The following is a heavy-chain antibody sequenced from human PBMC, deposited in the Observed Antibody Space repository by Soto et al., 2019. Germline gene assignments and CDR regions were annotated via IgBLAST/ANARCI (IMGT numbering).Heavy chain of an antibody. CDR1: GFTFSSYA. Sequence: GGSLRLSCAASGFTFSSYAMHWVRQAPGKGLEYVSAISSNGGSTYYANSVKGRFTISRDNSKNTLYLQMGSLRAEDMAVYYCARFGSGYDFDYWGQGTLVTVSS. CDR2: ISSNGGST. D-gene: IGHD5-12*01. V-gene: IGHV3-64*01. CDR3: ARFGSGYDFDY. J-gene: IGHJ4*02.